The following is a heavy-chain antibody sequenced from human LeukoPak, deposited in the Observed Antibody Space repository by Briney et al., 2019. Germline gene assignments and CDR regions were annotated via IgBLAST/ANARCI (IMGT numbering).Heavy chain of an antibody. CDR3: ARATYYYGSGSHYGMDV. CDR1: GYTFTSYG. CDR2: ISAYNGNT. J-gene: IGHJ6*02. V-gene: IGHV1-18*01. D-gene: IGHD3-10*01. Sequence: GASVKVSCKASGYTFTSYGISWVRRAPGQGLEWMGWISAYNGNTNYAQKLQGRVTMTTDTSTSTAYMELRSLRSDDTAVYYCARATYYYGSGSHYGMDVWGQGTTVTVSS.